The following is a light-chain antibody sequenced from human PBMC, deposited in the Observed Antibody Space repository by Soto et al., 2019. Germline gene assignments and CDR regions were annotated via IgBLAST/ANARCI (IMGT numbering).Light chain of an antibody. J-gene: IGKJ3*01. V-gene: IGKV3-20*01. CDR2: GAS. Sequence: EIVLTQSPGTLSLSPGERATLSCRASQSVSSSYLAWYRQRPGQAPRLLIYGASIRATGIPDRFSGSGSGTDFTLTISRLEPEDFAVFYCQQYGSSPSFGPVTKVDIK. CDR3: QQYGSSPS. CDR1: QSVSSSY.